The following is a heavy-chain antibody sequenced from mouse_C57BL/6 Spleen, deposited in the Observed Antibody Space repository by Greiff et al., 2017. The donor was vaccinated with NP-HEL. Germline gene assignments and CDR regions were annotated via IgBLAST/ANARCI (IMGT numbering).Heavy chain of an antibody. Sequence: EVKLMESGGGLVKPGGSLKLSCAASGFTFSSYAMSWVRQTPEKRLEWVATISDGGSYTYYPDNVKGRFTISRDNAKNNLYLQMSHLKSEDTAMYYCARDRELGEGAMDYWGQGTSVTVSS. CDR2: ISDGGSYT. D-gene: IGHD4-1*01. J-gene: IGHJ4*01. V-gene: IGHV5-4*01. CDR3: ARDRELGEGAMDY. CDR1: GFTFSSYA.